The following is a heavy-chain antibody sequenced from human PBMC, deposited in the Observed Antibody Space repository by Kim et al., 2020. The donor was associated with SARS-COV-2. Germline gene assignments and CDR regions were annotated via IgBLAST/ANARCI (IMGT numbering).Heavy chain of an antibody. J-gene: IGHJ4*02. CDR3: ARDRCGGDCYHFDY. V-gene: IGHV3-21*01. CDR2: ISSSSSYI. CDR1: GFTFSSYS. Sequence: GGSLRLSCAASGFTFSSYSMNWVRQAPGKGLEWVSSISSSSSYIYYADSVKGRFTISRDNAKNSLYLQMNSLRAEDTAVYYCARDRCGGDCYHFDYWGQGTLVTVSS. D-gene: IGHD2-21*02.